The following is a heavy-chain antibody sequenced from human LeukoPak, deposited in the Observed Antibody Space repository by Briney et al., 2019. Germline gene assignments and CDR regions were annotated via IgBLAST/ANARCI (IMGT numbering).Heavy chain of an antibody. Sequence: GGSLRLSCAASGFTFSSYWMSWVRQAPGKGLEWVANIKQDGSEKYYVDSVKGRFTISRDNAKNSLYLQMNSLRAEDTAAYYCARGEDNGSGSYFSTRVVPWAYYFDYWGQGTLVTVSS. J-gene: IGHJ4*02. CDR3: ARGEDNGSGSYFSTRVVPWAYYFDY. V-gene: IGHV3-7*01. CDR1: GFTFSSYW. CDR2: IKQDGSEK. D-gene: IGHD1-26*01.